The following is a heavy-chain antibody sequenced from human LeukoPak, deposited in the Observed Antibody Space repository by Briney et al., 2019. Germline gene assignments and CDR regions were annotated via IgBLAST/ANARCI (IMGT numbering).Heavy chain of an antibody. CDR2: IIPIFGTA. Sequence: SVKVSCKASGGTFSSYAISWVRQAPGQGLEWMGGIIPIFGTANYAQKFQGRVTITTDESTSTAYMEQSSLRSEDTAVYYCARVNLDRDSSGFAFDYWGQGTLVTVSS. V-gene: IGHV1-69*05. J-gene: IGHJ4*02. D-gene: IGHD3-22*01. CDR3: ARVNLDRDSSGFAFDY. CDR1: GGTFSSYA.